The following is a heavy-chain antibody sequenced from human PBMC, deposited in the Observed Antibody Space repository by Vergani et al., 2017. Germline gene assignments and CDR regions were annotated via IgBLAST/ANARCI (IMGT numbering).Heavy chain of an antibody. CDR3: AKDLAAADYYYYYMDV. V-gene: IGHV3-23*04. Sequence: EVQLVESGGGLVQPGGSLRLSCAASGFTFSSYAMSWVRQAPGKGLEWVSAISGSGGSTYYADSVKGRFTISRDNSKNTLYLQMNSLRAEDTAVYYCAKDLAAADYYYYYMDVWGKGTTVTVSS. CDR1: GFTFSSYA. D-gene: IGHD6-13*01. J-gene: IGHJ6*03. CDR2: ISGSGGST.